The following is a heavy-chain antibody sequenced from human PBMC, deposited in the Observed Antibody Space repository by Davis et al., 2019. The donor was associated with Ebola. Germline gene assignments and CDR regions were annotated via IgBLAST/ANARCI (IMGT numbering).Heavy chain of an antibody. D-gene: IGHD3-16*01. Sequence: KFQGRVTMTTDTSTSTAYMELRSLRSDDTAVYYCAREGVRAGPVDPWGQGTLVTVSS. V-gene: IGHV1-18*01. CDR3: AREGVRAGPVDP. J-gene: IGHJ5*02.